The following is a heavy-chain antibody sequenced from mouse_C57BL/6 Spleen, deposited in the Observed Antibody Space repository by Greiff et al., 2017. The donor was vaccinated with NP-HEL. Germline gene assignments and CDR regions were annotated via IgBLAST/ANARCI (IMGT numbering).Heavy chain of an antibody. CDR3: ASLPTIVTPYYAMDY. J-gene: IGHJ4*01. Sequence: QVQLKESGPGLVQPSQSLSITCTVSGFSLTSYGVHWVRQSPGKGLEWLGVIWSGGSTDYNAAFISRLSISKDNSKSQVFFKMNSLQADDTAIYYCASLPTIVTPYYAMDYWGQGTSVTVSS. V-gene: IGHV2-2*01. CDR2: IWSGGST. D-gene: IGHD2-5*01. CDR1: GFSLTSYG.